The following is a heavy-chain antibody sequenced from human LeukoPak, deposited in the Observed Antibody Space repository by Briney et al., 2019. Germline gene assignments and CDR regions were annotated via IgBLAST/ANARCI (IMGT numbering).Heavy chain of an antibody. CDR3: ARRGDY. CDR2: IYYSGTT. V-gene: IGHV4-39*01. D-gene: IGHD3-16*01. CDR1: GGSISSSYYY. Sequence: SETLSLTCTVSGGSISSSYYYWGWIRQPPGKGLEWIGSIYYSGTTYFNPSLKSRVTISIDTSRNQFSLKLSSVTATDTAMYYCARRGDYWGQGTLVTVSS. J-gene: IGHJ4*02.